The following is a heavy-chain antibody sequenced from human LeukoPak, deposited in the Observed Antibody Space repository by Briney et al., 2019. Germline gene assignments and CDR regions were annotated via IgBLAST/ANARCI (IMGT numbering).Heavy chain of an antibody. CDR1: GFTFSSYA. V-gene: IGHV4-59*01. CDR2: MYYSGST. Sequence: GSLRLSCAASGFTFSSYAMSWVRQAPGKGLEWIGYMYYSGSTNYNPSLKSRVTISVDTSKNQFSLKLNSVTAADTAVYSCAKVRCSGGSCYPDYWGRGTLVTVSS. J-gene: IGHJ4*02. D-gene: IGHD2-15*01. CDR3: AKVRCSGGSCYPDY.